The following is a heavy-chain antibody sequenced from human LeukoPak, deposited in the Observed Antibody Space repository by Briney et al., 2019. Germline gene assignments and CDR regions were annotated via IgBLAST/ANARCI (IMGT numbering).Heavy chain of an antibody. CDR3: ARDYSAEVGYSSGWYVLDY. V-gene: IGHV3-30-3*01. CDR1: GFTFSSYA. J-gene: IGHJ4*02. D-gene: IGHD6-19*01. Sequence: GGSLRLSCAASGFTFSSYAMHWVRQAPGKGLEWVAVISYDGSNKYYADSVKGRFTISRDNSKNTLYLQMNGLRAEDTAVYYCARDYSAEVGYSSGWYVLDYWGQGTLVTVSS. CDR2: ISYDGSNK.